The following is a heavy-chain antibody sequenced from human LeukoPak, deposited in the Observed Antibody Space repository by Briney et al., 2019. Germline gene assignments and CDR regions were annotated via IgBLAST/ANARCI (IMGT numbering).Heavy chain of an antibody. CDR1: RFTFSGYW. J-gene: IGHJ5*01. CDR3: TRAGYSSGFDS. D-gene: IGHD6-19*01. CDR2: INSDGYSI. Sequence: GGSLRLSCAASRFTFSGYWMHWVRQAPGKGLVWVSRINSDGYSITCADSVKGRFTISRDNAKNTLYLQMNSLIAEDTAVYFCTRAGYSSGFDSWGQGTLVTVSS. V-gene: IGHV3-74*03.